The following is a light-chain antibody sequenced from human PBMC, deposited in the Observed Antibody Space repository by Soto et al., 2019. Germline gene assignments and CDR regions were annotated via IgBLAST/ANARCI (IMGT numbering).Light chain of an antibody. CDR1: QDIRSS. Sequence: EIVMMQSPATLSVSPGEIVTLYFRASQDIRSSLAFYQQKPGQAPRLLIYGASIRATGVPATFSGSGSGTEFTLSISSLQSEHLGVYYCQQDSSWPLTFGGGTKVDIK. CDR2: GAS. V-gene: IGKV3-15*01. J-gene: IGKJ4*01. CDR3: QQDSSWPLT.